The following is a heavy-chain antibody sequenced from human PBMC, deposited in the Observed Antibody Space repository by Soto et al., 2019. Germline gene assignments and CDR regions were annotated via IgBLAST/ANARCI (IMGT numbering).Heavy chain of an antibody. J-gene: IGHJ6*02. CDR3: ARHGSWYYYYGMDV. V-gene: IGHV4-39*01. CDR1: GGSISSSSYY. D-gene: IGHD1-26*01. CDR2: IYCNGST. Sequence: SETLSLTCTVSGGSISSSSYYWGWIRQPPGKGLEWIGSIYCNGSTYYNPSLKSRVTISVDTSKNQFSLKLSSVTAADTAVYYCARHGSWYYYYGMDVWGQGTTVTVSS.